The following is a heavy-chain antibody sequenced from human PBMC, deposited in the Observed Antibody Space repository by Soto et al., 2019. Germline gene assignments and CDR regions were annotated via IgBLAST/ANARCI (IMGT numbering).Heavy chain of an antibody. CDR2: INQDGNNK. CDR1: GLTFSSFW. J-gene: IGHJ5*02. CDR3: VREENALNWFYP. V-gene: IGHV3-7*01. Sequence: PGGSLRLSCAASGLTFSSFWMSWVRQAPGKGPEWVASINQDGNNKQYVDSVKGRFTISRDNAENSLYLQMNSLRDEDTAVYYCVREENALNWFYPWGQEALLTVSS. D-gene: IGHD2-8*01.